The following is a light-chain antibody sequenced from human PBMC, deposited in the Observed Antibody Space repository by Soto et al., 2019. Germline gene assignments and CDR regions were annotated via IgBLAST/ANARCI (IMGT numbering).Light chain of an antibody. J-gene: IGKJ1*01. CDR3: QHSYRTPRT. V-gene: IGKV3-20*01. Sequence: EIVLTQSPGTLSLSPGERATLSCRASQSVSSSFLAWYQQKPGPPPRLLNYGAPSRATVLEAMFSGSGSGTDFTLTIRSLQPEVFANYYRQHSYRTPRTFGQGTTVDTK. CDR2: GAP. CDR1: QSVSSSF.